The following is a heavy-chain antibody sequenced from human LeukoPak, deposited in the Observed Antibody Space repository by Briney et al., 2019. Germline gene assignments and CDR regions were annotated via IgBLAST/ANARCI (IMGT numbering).Heavy chain of an antibody. D-gene: IGHD2-8*01. Sequence: PGGSLRLSCAASGFTLSSNYMSWVPQAPGKGLEWVSVIYSGGSTYYSDSVKGRFTISRYKSKNTTYRQMNSLRAEETAVYYCARANGYMDVWGKGTTVTISS. V-gene: IGHV3-66*01. J-gene: IGHJ6*03. CDR2: IYSGGST. CDR1: GFTLSSNY. CDR3: ARANGYMDV.